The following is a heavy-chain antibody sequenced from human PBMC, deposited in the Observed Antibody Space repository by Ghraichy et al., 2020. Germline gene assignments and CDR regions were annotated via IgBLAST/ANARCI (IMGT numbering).Heavy chain of an antibody. V-gene: IGHV3-23*01. CDR2: ISGSGGAI. CDR3: AKDLSIATPGRHFDY. Sequence: GGSLRLSCAASGFTFSSHAMSWVRQAPGKGLEWVSAISGSGGAINYADSVKGRFTISRDNSENTLYLQMNSLRAEDTAVYFCAKDLSIATPGRHFDYWGQGTLVTVSS. J-gene: IGHJ4*02. CDR1: GFTFSSHA. D-gene: IGHD6-13*01.